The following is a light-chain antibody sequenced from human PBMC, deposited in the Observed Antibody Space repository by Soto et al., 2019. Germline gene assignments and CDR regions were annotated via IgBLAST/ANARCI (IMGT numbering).Light chain of an antibody. V-gene: IGLV2-14*01. Sequence: QSVLTQPASVAGSPGQSITISCAGTSSDVGGYDFVSWYQHHPGRAPKLLIYEVSGRPSGVSYRFSGSKSGNTASLIISGVQAEDEAYYYCSSYGSSGTSVFGTGTKLTVL. J-gene: IGLJ1*01. CDR3: SSYGSSGTSV. CDR2: EVS. CDR1: SSDVGGYDF.